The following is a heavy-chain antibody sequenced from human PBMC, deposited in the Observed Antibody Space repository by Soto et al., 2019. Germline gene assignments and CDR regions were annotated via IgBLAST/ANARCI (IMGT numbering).Heavy chain of an antibody. CDR1: GYTFSVYA. V-gene: IGHV1-3*01. J-gene: IGHJ3*02. CDR2: INVGNGNT. CDR3: AKDCGGSCYGAFDI. D-gene: IGHD2-15*01. Sequence: QVQLVQSGAEVKKPGASVKVSCKASGYTFSVYAINWVRQAPGQRPEWMGWINVGNGNTRYSQKFQGRVTITRDTSASKAYMELSSLRSEDTAVFYCAKDCGGSCYGAFDIWGQGTMVTVSS.